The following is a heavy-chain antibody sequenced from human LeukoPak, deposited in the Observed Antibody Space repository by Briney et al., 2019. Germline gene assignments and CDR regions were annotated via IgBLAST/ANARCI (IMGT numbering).Heavy chain of an antibody. CDR2: IIPILGIA. D-gene: IGHD1-1*01. Sequence: SVKVSCKASGGTFSSYTISWVRQAPGQGLEWMGRIIPILGIANYAQKFQGRVTITADKSTSTAYMELSSLRSEDTAVYYCARSPTWNALYFDLWGRGTLVTVSS. J-gene: IGHJ2*01. CDR1: GGTFSSYT. CDR3: ARSPTWNALYFDL. V-gene: IGHV1-69*02.